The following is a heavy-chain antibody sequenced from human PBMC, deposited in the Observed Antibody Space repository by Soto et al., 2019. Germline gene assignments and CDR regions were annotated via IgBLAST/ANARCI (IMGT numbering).Heavy chain of an antibody. CDR2: FYDSWNT. V-gene: IGHV4-61*01. Sequence: PWETRSLTCTFSGGSFKRGCYSWRWIRQPPGKGLECIGYFYDSWNTSYNPSLKSRVSISIDTSKNQFSLKAGSVTTADTAVYYCASSSLDGMDVWGQGTTVTVSS. D-gene: IGHD6-6*01. CDR1: GGSFKRGCYS. CDR3: ASSSLDGMDV. J-gene: IGHJ6*02.